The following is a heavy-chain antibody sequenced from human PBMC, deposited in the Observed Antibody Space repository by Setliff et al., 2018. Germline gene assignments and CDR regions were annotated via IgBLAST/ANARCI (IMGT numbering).Heavy chain of an antibody. CDR1: GFTFSDYY. CDR2: ISSSGNTI. V-gene: IGHV3-11*01. CDR3: ARVTMIVLSRRAFDI. D-gene: IGHD3-22*01. Sequence: GGSLRLSCAASGFTFSDYYMSWIRQAPGKGLEWVSYISSSGNTIYYADSVKGRFTISRDNARDSLFLQMNTLRAEDTAVYYCARVTMIVLSRRAFDIWGQGTMVTVSS. J-gene: IGHJ3*02.